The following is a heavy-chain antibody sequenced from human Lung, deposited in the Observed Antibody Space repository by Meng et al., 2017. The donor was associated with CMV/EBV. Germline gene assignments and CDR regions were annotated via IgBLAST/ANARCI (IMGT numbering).Heavy chain of an antibody. D-gene: IGHD2-15*01. CDR2: ISGSGGST. J-gene: IGHJ4*02. V-gene: IGHV3-23*01. CDR1: GVTFSSYA. CDR3: AQGPVVFEQGGSYYFDY. Sequence: GGSLRLSCAASGVTFSSYAMSWVRQAPGKGLEWVSAISGSGGSTYYADSVKGRFTISRDNSKNTLYLQMNSLRAEDTSVYSCAQGPVVFEQGGSYYFDYWGQGTLVTVSS.